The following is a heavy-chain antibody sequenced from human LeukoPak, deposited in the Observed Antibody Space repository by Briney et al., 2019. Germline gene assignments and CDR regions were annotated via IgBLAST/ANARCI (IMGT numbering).Heavy chain of an antibody. V-gene: IGHV3-49*03. CDR2: IRSKAYGGTT. CDR1: GFTFGDDA. Sequence: GGSLRLSCTASGFTFGDDAMSWFRQAPGKGLEWVGFIRSKAYGGTTEYAASVKGRFTISRDDSKSIAYLQMNSLKTEDTAVHYCTRVRGYYGSGSYYPDNWFDPWGQGTLVTVSS. CDR3: TRVRGYYGSGSYYPDNWFDP. D-gene: IGHD3-10*01. J-gene: IGHJ5*02.